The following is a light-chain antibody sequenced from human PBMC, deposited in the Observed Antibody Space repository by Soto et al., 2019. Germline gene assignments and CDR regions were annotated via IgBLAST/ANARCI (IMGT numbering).Light chain of an antibody. Sequence: QSVLTQSPSASASLGAAVKLTCTLSSGHSSYAIAWHQQQPEKGPRYLMKLNSDGSHSKGDGIPDRFSGSSSGAERYLTISSLQSEDEADYYCQTWGTDVGGGTKGTVL. J-gene: IGLJ2*01. V-gene: IGLV4-69*01. CDR1: SGHSSYA. CDR2: LNSDGSH. CDR3: QTWGTD.